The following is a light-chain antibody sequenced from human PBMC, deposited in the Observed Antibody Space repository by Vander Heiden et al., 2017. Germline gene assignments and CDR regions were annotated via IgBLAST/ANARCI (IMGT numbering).Light chain of an antibody. CDR1: QSLLHSNGYNY. J-gene: IGKJ1*01. CDR3: MQTLKTPWT. Sequence: DIVMTQSPLSLTVSPGEPGSISGRSSQSLLHSNGYNYLDCYVQKPEQSPLSLIDLGSDRASGGPYRFSGSGAGTDFTLKIRRVEAEDVGVYYCMQTLKTPWTFGQGTKVEIK. V-gene: IGKV2-28*01. CDR2: LGS.